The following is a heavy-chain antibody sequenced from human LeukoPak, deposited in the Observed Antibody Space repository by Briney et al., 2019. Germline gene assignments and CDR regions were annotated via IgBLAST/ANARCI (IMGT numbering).Heavy chain of an antibody. CDR1: GGSISSSSYY. CDR3: ARSGYSYGRVWLTPHAFDI. Sequence: PSETLSLTCTVSGGSISSSSYYWGWIRQPPGKGLEWIGSIYYSGSTYYNPSLKSRVTISVDTSKNQFSLKLSSVTAADTAVYYCARSGYSYGRVWLTPHAFDIWGQGTMVTVSS. J-gene: IGHJ3*02. V-gene: IGHV4-39*07. CDR2: IYYSGST. D-gene: IGHD5-18*01.